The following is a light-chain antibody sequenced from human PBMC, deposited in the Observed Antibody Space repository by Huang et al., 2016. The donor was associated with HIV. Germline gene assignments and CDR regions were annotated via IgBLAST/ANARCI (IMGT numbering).Light chain of an antibody. CDR3: QQYNNWPPLT. V-gene: IGKV3-15*01. CDR1: QSVSSN. CDR2: GAS. Sequence: EIVMTQSPATLSVSPGERATLSCRASQSVSSNLAWYQQKPGQAPRLLIYGASTRATGIPAWLSGSGSGTEFTLTISSLQSEDFAVNYCQQYNNWPPLTFGGGTKVEIK. J-gene: IGKJ4*01.